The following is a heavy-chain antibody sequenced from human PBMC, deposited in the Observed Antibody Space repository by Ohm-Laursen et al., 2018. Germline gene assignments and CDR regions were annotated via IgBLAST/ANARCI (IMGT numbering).Heavy chain of an antibody. D-gene: IGHD1-26*01. V-gene: IGHV3-21*01. CDR2: ISTSTSYI. Sequence: SLRLSCSASGFTFSSYSVNWVRQAPGKGLEWVSSISTSTSYIYYADSVKGRFTISRDNAKNSLYLQMNSLRAEDTAVYYCTRVGANNWFDPWGQGTLVTVSS. CDR1: GFTFSSYS. J-gene: IGHJ5*02. CDR3: TRVGANNWFDP.